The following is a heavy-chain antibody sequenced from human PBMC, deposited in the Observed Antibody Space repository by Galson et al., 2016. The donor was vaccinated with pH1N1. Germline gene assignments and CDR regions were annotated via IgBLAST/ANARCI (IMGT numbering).Heavy chain of an antibody. CDR3: ARDLTRRGSLPGYFFDS. CDR1: GFTFTSFS. CDR2: ISSAGWAI. J-gene: IGHJ4*02. V-gene: IGHV3-48*03. D-gene: IGHD2-15*01. Sequence: SLRLSCAASGFTFTSFSMNWVRQAPGKGLEWVSYISSAGWAIHYADSVKGRFTISRGNAKNSLYLQMNSLRAEDTAVYYCARDLTRRGSLPGYFFDSWGQGTLVAVSS.